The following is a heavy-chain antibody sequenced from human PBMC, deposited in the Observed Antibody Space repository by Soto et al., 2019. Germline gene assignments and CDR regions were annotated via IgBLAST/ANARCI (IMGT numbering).Heavy chain of an antibody. CDR2: ISYDGSNK. CDR1: GLTFSSYA. Sequence: QVQLVESGGGVVQPGRSLRLSCAASGLTFSSYAMYWVRQAPGKGLEWVTVISYDGSNKYYADSVKGRFTISRDNSKNTLYLQMNSLRAEDTAVYYCARDITMIRGVIFYYYGLDVWGQGTTVTVSS. CDR3: ARDITMIRGVIFYYYGLDV. J-gene: IGHJ6*02. D-gene: IGHD3-10*01. V-gene: IGHV3-30*04.